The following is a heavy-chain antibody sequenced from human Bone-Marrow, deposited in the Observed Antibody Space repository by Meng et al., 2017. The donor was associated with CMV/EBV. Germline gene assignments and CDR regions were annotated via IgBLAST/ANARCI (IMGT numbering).Heavy chain of an antibody. J-gene: IGHJ6*02. CDR2: IKQDGSEK. CDR1: GFTFSIYW. Sequence: GGSLRLSCAASGFTFSIYWMSWVRQAPGKGLEWVANIKQDGSEKYYVDSVWGRFAISKDNAKNSLYLQMNSLRAEDTAVYYCARDYLDSNHTGGLDVWGQGHTVNVSS. CDR3: ARDYLDSNHTGGLDV. D-gene: IGHD1-14*01. V-gene: IGHV3-7*01.